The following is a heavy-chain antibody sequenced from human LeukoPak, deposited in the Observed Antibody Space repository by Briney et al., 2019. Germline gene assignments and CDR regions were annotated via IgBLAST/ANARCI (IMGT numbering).Heavy chain of an antibody. Sequence: SQTLSLTFAISGDSVSNNSAAWNWLRQSPSRGLEWLGRTYYRSKWYNDYAVSVKSRITINPDTSKNQFSLQLNSVTPEDTAVYYCALGYCSSTSCYWFDPWGQGTLVTVSS. CDR3: ALGYCSSTSCYWFDP. D-gene: IGHD2-2*01. CDR1: GDSVSNNSAA. J-gene: IGHJ5*02. CDR2: TYYRSKWYN. V-gene: IGHV6-1*01.